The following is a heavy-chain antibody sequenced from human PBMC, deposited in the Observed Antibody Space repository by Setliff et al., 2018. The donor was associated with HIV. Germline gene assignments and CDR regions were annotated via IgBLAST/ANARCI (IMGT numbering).Heavy chain of an antibody. V-gene: IGHV4-39*07. CDR3: ARVPIVAVVTATPPAFDI. Sequence: SETLSLTCTVSGGSISSSSYYWGWIRQPPGKGLEWIGSIYNSGTTYYNPSLKSRVTMSVDTSKNQFSLKLSSVTAADTAVYYCARVPIVAVVTATPPAFDIWGQGTRVTVSS. J-gene: IGHJ3*02. CDR1: GGSISSSSYY. D-gene: IGHD2-15*01. CDR2: IYNSGTT.